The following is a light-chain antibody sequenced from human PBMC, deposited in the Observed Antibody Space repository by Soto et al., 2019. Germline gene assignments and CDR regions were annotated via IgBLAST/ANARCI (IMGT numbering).Light chain of an antibody. CDR3: ETWDSSLSAGV. Sequence: QSVLTQPPSVSAAPGQKVTISCSGSSSNIGNNYVSWYQQLPGTAPKLLIYENNKRPSGIPDRFSGSKSGTSATLGINGLQTGDEADYYCETWDSSLSAGVFGGGTKLTVL. CDR2: ENN. J-gene: IGLJ2*01. V-gene: IGLV1-51*02. CDR1: SSNIGNNY.